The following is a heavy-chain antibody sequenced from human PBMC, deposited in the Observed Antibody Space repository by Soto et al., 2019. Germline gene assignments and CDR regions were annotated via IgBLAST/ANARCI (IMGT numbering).Heavy chain of an antibody. CDR1: GGSVSNNY. J-gene: IGHJ3*02. CDR2: FYYSGST. D-gene: IGHD2-8*01. V-gene: IGHV4-59*02. CDR3: ARLRMGPLEGLDAFDI. Sequence: SETLSLTCTVSGGSVSNNYWTWIRQPPGKGPEWIGYFYYSGSTNYNPSLESRLTMSVDTSKNQFSLKLSSVTAADTAVYYCARLRMGPLEGLDAFDIWGQGTMVTV.